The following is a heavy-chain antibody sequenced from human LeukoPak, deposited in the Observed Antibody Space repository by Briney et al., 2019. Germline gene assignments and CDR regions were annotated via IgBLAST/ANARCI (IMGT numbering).Heavy chain of an antibody. CDR2: TSSSSYI. V-gene: IGHV3-21*01. CDR1: GFTFSSYS. Sequence: GGSLRLSCAASGFTFSSYSMNWVRQAPGKGLEWVSSTSSSSYIYYADSVKGRFTISRDNAKNSLYLQMNSLRAEDTAVYYCARDGTYCSSTSCNYYYMDVWGKGTTVTVSS. J-gene: IGHJ6*03. D-gene: IGHD2-2*01. CDR3: ARDGTYCSSTSCNYYYMDV.